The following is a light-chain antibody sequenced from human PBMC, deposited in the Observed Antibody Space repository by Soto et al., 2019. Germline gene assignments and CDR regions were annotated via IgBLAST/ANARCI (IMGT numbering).Light chain of an antibody. Sequence: QSVLTQPTSVSGAPGQRVTISCTGSSSNIGAGYDVQWYQQLSGTVPKLLIYASNNRPSGVPDRFSGSKSDTSASLAITGLQAEDEADYYCQSFDSSLTVWVFGGGTQLTVL. J-gene: IGLJ3*02. CDR1: SSNIGAGYD. CDR3: QSFDSSLTVWV. V-gene: IGLV1-40*01. CDR2: ASN.